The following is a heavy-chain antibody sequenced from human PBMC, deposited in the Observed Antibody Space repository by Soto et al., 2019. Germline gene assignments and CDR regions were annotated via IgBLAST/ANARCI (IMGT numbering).Heavy chain of an antibody. Sequence: SETLSLTCTVSGGSISSGDYYWSWIRQPPGKGLEWIGYIYYSGSTYYNPSLKSRVTISVDTSKNQFSLKLSSVTAADTAVYYCALTPFTVPNWFDPWGQGTLVTVSS. CDR3: ALTPFTVPNWFDP. D-gene: IGHD4-17*01. CDR1: GGSISSGDYY. CDR2: IYYSGST. V-gene: IGHV4-30-4*01. J-gene: IGHJ5*02.